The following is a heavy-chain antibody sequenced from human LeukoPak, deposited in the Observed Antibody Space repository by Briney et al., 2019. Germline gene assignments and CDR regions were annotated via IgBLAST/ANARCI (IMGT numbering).Heavy chain of an antibody. CDR1: GYTFTGYY. CDR2: INPNSGGT. Sequence: ASVKVSCKASGYTFTGYYMHWVRQAPGQGLEWVGGINPNSGGTNYAQKFQGRGTITRDTSISTAYMELSRLRSDDTAVYYCARERHISRFGELAFDYWGQGTLVTVSS. CDR3: ARERHISRFGELAFDY. V-gene: IGHV1-2*02. J-gene: IGHJ4*02. D-gene: IGHD3-10*02.